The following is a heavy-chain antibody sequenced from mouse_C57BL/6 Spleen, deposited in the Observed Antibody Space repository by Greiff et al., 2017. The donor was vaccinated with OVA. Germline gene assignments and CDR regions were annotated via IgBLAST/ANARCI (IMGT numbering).Heavy chain of an antibody. J-gene: IGHJ4*01. CDR3: ARLLYYGSSYPYAMDY. CDR2: ISGGGGNT. Sequence: EVNVVESGGGLVKPGGSLKLSCAASGFTFSSYTMSWVRQTPEKRLEWVATISGGGGNTYYPDSVKGRFTISRDNAKNTLYLQMSSLRSEDTALYYCARLLYYGSSYPYAMDYWGQGTSVTVSS. D-gene: IGHD1-1*01. CDR1: GFTFSSYT. V-gene: IGHV5-9*01.